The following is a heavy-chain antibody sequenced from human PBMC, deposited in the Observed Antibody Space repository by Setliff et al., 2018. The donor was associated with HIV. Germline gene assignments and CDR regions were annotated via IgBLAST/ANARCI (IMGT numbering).Heavy chain of an antibody. CDR1: GGSVSSGSYY. D-gene: IGHD3-22*01. J-gene: IGHJ4*02. V-gene: IGHV4-61*01. CDR2: IYYSGRT. CDR3: AREGYYYASSGYYPYYFDH. Sequence: PSETLSLTCTVSGGSVSSGSYYWSWIRQPPGKGLEWIGYIYYSGRTKHNPSLKSRVTISLDTSKNQFSLKLTSVTAADTAVYYCAREGYYYASSGYYPYYFDHWGQGILVTVSS.